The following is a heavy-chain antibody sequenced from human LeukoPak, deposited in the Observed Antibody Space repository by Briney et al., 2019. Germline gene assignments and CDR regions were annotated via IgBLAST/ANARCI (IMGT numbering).Heavy chain of an antibody. CDR3: ARDDPYSGYDYDY. CDR1: GLTFNNYA. V-gene: IGHV3-20*04. Sequence: GGSLRLSCAASGLTFNNYAFNWVRQPPGKGLEWVSGISDGGTTYYADSVKGRFTISRDNAKNSLYLQMNSLRAEDTAFYYCARDDPYSGYDYDYWGRGVLVTISS. D-gene: IGHD5-12*01. J-gene: IGHJ4*02. CDR2: ISDGGTT.